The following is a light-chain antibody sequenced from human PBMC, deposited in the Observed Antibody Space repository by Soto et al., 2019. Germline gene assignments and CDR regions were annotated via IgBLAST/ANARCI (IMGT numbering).Light chain of an antibody. V-gene: IGKV4-1*01. CDR3: QQYYTNTLT. CDR2: WAS. CDR1: QSVLYSSNHQNY. Sequence: IVMTQSPDSLAVSLGERATMDFKSSQSVLYSSNHQNYLAWYQKKQGQPPQLLIYWASTRESGVPERLRGSGYGTDLTLTISSMQAEDVAVYYCQQYYTNTLTFGGGTKVDIK. J-gene: IGKJ4*01.